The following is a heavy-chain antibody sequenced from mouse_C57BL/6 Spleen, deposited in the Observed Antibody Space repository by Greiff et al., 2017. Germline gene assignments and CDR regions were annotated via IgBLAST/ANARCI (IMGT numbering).Heavy chain of an antibody. V-gene: IGHV1-54*01. J-gene: IGHJ2*01. D-gene: IGHD4-1*01. CDR2: INPGSGGT. CDR3: ARSTPLGRGKGFDY. CDR1: GYAFTNYL. Sequence: VQRVESGAELVRPGTSVKVSCKASGYAFTNYLIEWVKQRPGQGLEWIGVINPGSGGTNYNEKFKGKATLTADKSSSTAYMQLSSLTSEDSAVYFCARSTPLGRGKGFDYWGQGTTLTVSS.